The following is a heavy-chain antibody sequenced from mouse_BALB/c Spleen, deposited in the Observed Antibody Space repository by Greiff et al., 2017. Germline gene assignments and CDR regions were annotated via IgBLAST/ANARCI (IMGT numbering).Heavy chain of an antibody. CDR1: GFTFSSYA. Sequence: EVKVVESGGGLVKPGGSLKLSCAASGFTFSSYAMSWVRQTPEKRLEWVASISSGGSTYYPDSVKGRFTISRDNARNILYLQMSSLRSEDTAMYYCARVSPYAYWGQGTLVTVSA. J-gene: IGHJ3*01. CDR3: ARVSPYAY. CDR2: ISSGGST. V-gene: IGHV5-6-5*01.